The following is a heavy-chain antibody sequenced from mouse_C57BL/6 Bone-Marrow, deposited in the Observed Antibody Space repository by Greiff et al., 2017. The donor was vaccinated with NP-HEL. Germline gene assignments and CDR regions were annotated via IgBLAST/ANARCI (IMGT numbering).Heavy chain of an antibody. CDR3: ARHPTTVVAPYAMDY. D-gene: IGHD1-1*01. CDR2: ISSGGSYT. Sequence: EVMLVESGGDLVKPGGSLKLSCAASGFTFSSYGMSWVRQTPDKRLEWVATISSGGSYTYYLDSVKGRFTISRDNAKNTLYLQMSSLKSEDTAMYYCARHPTTVVAPYAMDYWGQGTSVTVSS. V-gene: IGHV5-6*01. J-gene: IGHJ4*01. CDR1: GFTFSSYG.